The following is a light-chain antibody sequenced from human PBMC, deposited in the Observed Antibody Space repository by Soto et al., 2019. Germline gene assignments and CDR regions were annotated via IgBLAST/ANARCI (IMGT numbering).Light chain of an antibody. Sequence: QSVLTQPPSASGTPGQRVTIPCSGSGSNIGTNYVYWYQQLPGSAPKLLIYGNDQRPSGVPDRFSGSKSGTSASLAISGVRSEDEADYYCAAWDNSLSGRLFGGGTKLTVL. J-gene: IGLJ3*02. CDR2: GND. CDR3: AAWDNSLSGRL. V-gene: IGLV1-47*01. CDR1: GSNIGTNY.